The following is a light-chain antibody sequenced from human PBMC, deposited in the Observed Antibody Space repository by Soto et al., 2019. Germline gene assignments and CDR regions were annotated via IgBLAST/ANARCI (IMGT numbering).Light chain of an antibody. CDR2: DAS. J-gene: IGKJ4*01. V-gene: IGKV1-5*01. CDR3: QQYNSYLT. CDR1: QSISSW. Sequence: DIQMTQCPSTLSASVGDRVTITCRDSQSISSWLAWYQQKPGKAPKLLIYDASSLESGVPSRFSGSGSGTEITLTISSLQPDDFATYYCQQYNSYLTFGGGTKVDIK.